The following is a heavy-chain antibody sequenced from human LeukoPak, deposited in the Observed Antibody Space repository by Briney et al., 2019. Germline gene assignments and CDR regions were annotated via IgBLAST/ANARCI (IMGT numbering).Heavy chain of an antibody. D-gene: IGHD3-16*02. Sequence: SEALSLSCAVYGGSLSGHDWSWIRQPPGKGLEWIGEINERGSTISNASLKSRITISLDTSKNQFSLNLTSVTAADTTLHYCARVSFDSRGHDAFDLWGQGTLVIV. J-gene: IGHJ3*01. CDR3: ARVSFDSRGHDAFDL. V-gene: IGHV4-34*01. CDR2: INERGST. CDR1: GGSLSGHD.